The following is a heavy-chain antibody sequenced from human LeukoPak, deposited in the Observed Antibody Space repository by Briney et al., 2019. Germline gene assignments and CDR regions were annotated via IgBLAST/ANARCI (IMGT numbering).Heavy chain of an antibody. J-gene: IGHJ4*02. CDR2: FDPEDGET. D-gene: IGHD2-2*01. CDR3: ATGLGYCSSTSCYLDY. CDR1: GYTLTELS. Sequence: ASVKVSCKVSGYTLTELSMHWVRQAPGKGLEWMGGFDPEDGETIYAQKFQGRVTMTEDTSTDTAYMELSSLRSEDTAVYYCATGLGYCSSTSCYLDYWGQGTLATVSS. V-gene: IGHV1-24*01.